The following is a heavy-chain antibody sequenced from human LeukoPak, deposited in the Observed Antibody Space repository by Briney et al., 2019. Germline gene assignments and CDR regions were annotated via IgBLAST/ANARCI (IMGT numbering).Heavy chain of an antibody. CDR2: IKKNGDGGTV. V-gene: IGHV3-15*01. CDR1: GFTFSHDG. J-gene: IGHJ5*02. Sequence: PGRSLRLSCAASGFTFSHDGMLWVRQTPGKGLEWVGRIKKNGDGGTVDYAAAVKDIFFISRNDLQNTLYLQMNSLTTDDAAVYYWGTDLAVGGYSYWFDPWGQGTLVTVSS. D-gene: IGHD6-19*01. CDR3: GTDLAVGGYSYWFDP.